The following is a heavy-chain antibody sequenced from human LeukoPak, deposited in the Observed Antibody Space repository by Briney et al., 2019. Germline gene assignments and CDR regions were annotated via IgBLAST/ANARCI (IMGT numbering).Heavy chain of an antibody. D-gene: IGHD3-10*01. Sequence: GGTLRLSCAASGFTFSKHGMNWVRQAPGKGLEWVANIKQDGSEKYYVDSVKGRFTISRDNAKNSLYLQMNSLRAEDTAVYYCARDFYASGSFDYWGQGTLVTVSS. CDR3: ARDFYASGSFDY. CDR2: IKQDGSEK. CDR1: GFTFSKHG. J-gene: IGHJ4*02. V-gene: IGHV3-7*01.